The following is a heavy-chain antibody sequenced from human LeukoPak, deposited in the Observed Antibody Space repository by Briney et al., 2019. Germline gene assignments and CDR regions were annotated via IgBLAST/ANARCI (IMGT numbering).Heavy chain of an antibody. CDR1: GYTFTSYA. CDR3: ARDIGLITIFGVVIISHYYYGMDV. CDR2: INAGNGNT. J-gene: IGHJ6*02. D-gene: IGHD3-3*01. Sequence: GASVKVSCKASGYTFTSYAMHWVRQAPGQRLEWMGWINAGNGNTKYSQKFQGRVTITRDTSASTAYMELSSLRSEDTAVYYCARDIGLITIFGVVIISHYYYGMDVWGQGTTVTVS. V-gene: IGHV1-3*01.